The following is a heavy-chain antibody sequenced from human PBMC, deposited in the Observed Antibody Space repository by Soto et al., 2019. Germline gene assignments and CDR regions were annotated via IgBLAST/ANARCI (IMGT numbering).Heavy chain of an antibody. CDR2: INAGNGNT. Sequence: ASVKVSCKASGYTFTSYAMHWVRQAPGQRLEWMGWINAGNGNTKYSQKFQGRVTITRDTSASTAYMELSSLRSEDTAVYYCARKEPDYGDYYFDYWGQGTLVTVSS. CDR3: ARKEPDYGDYYFDY. V-gene: IGHV1-3*01. D-gene: IGHD4-17*01. CDR1: GYTFTSYA. J-gene: IGHJ4*02.